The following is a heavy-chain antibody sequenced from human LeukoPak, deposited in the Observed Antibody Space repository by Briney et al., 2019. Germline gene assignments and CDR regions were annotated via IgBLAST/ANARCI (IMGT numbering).Heavy chain of an antibody. Sequence: GASVKVSCKASGGTFSSYAISWVRQAPGQGLEWMGRIIPILGIANYAQKFQGRVTITADKSTSTAYMELSSLRSEDTAVYYCARRLWFGGGGMDVWGQGTTVTVSS. CDR1: GGTFSSYA. V-gene: IGHV1-69*04. CDR2: IIPILGIA. CDR3: ARRLWFGGGGMDV. D-gene: IGHD3-10*01. J-gene: IGHJ6*02.